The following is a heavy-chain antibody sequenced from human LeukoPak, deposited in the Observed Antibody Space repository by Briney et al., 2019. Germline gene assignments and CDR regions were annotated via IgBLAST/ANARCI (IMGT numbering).Heavy chain of an antibody. CDR3: ARSRSAAGLYY. CDR1: GGSISSYY. J-gene: IGHJ4*02. Sequence: SETLSLTCTVSGGSISSYYWSWIRQTPGKGLEWIGYIYYSGSTNYNPSLKSRVTISVDTSKNQFSLKLSSVTAADTAVYYCARSRSAAGLYYWGQGTLVTVSS. CDR2: IYYSGST. D-gene: IGHD6-13*01. V-gene: IGHV4-59*08.